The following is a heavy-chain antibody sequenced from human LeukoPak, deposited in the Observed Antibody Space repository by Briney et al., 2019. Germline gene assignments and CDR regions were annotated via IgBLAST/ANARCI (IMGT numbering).Heavy chain of an antibody. CDR2: IRYDGSNK. J-gene: IGHJ4*02. CDR1: AFTFSRYG. CDR3: ARGGRCSGDNCYATLYDY. Sequence: GGSLRLSCAASAFTFSRYGMHWVRQAPGKGLEWVAFIRYDGSNKYYADFVKGRFTISRDNSKNTLHLQMNSLRGEDTAVYYCARGGRCSGDNCYATLYDYWGQGTVVTVSS. V-gene: IGHV3-30*02. D-gene: IGHD2-15*01.